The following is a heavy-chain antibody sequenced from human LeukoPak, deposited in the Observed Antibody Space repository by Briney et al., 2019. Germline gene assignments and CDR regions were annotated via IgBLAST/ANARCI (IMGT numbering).Heavy chain of an antibody. J-gene: IGHJ4*02. Sequence: RGSLRLSCAASGFTFSIFGMHWVRQAPGKGLEWVAVTSNDGSNKHYEDSVKGRFTVSRDNSHNTLYLQMNSLRAEDTAVYYCAKSRGSCGYVCYSDYWGQGNLVTVSS. CDR3: AKSRGSCGYVCYSDY. CDR2: TSNDGSNK. D-gene: IGHD2-21*02. V-gene: IGHV3-30*18. CDR1: GFTFSIFG.